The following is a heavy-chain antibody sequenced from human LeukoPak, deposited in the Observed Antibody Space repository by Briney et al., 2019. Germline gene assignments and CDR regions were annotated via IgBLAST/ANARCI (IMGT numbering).Heavy chain of an antibody. CDR1: GFTVSSNY. CDR3: ARDKDAFDI. V-gene: IGHV3-53*01. J-gene: IGHJ3*02. Sequence: PGGSLRLSCAASGFTVSSNYMNWVRQAPGKGLEWVSIIYSGSSTYYADSVRGRFTISRDNSKNTLYLQMNSLRAEDTAVYYCARDKDAFDIWGQGTMVTVSS. CDR2: IYSGSST.